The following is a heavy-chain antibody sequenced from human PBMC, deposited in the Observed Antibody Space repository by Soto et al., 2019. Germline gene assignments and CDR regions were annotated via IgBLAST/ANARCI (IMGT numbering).Heavy chain of an antibody. V-gene: IGHV3-74*01. CDR1: GFTFNNFW. CDR3: VRDIR. CDR2: IISDGTTT. J-gene: IGHJ4*02. Sequence: EVQLVESGGGLVQPGGSLRLSCAAPGFTFNNFWMYWVRQTPEKGRVWVSGIISDGTTTFYADSVKGRFTISRDNAKNTLYLRMNSLTVEDTAIYYCVRDIRWGQGTLVTVSS.